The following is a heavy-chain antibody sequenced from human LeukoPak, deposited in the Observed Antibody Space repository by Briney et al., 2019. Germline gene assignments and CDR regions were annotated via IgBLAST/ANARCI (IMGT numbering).Heavy chain of an antibody. CDR1: GYSFTSYW. Sequence: GESLKISCKGSGYSFTSYWIGWVRQMPGKGLEWMGIIYPGDSDTRYSPSFQGQVTISADKSISTAYLQWSSLKASDTAMYYCARLLGMATIEGGSFDYWGQGTLVTVSS. D-gene: IGHD5-24*01. CDR2: IYPGDSDT. CDR3: ARLLGMATIEGGSFDY. J-gene: IGHJ4*02. V-gene: IGHV5-51*01.